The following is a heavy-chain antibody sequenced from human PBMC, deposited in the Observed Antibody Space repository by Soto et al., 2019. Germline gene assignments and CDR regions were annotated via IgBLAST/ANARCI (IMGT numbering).Heavy chain of an antibody. Sequence: QITLKESGPTLVKPTQALTLTCSFSGFSLSTSGRGLGWIRQPPGKALEWLAVIYWNDDKRFSPSLKGRLTIAKDTSRNQVVLTMTNVDPVDTATYYCAQRGYGNYPRDNWFDPWGQGILVTVSS. CDR3: AQRGYGNYPRDNWFDP. V-gene: IGHV2-5*01. D-gene: IGHD4-17*01. J-gene: IGHJ5*02. CDR2: IYWNDDK. CDR1: GFSLSTSGRG.